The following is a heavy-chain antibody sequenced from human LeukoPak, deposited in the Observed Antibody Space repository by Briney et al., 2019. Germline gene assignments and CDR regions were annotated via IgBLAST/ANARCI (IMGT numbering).Heavy chain of an antibody. CDR1: GYTFTGYY. D-gene: IGHD6-19*01. Sequence: ASVKVSCKASGYTFTGYYMHWVRPATGQGLEWTGWIQPNNGGTNYAQKFQGRVTMTRDTSISTAYMELSRLRSDDTAVYYCASRSPIAVAGPSEYFQHWGQGTLVTVSS. J-gene: IGHJ1*01. V-gene: IGHV1-2*02. CDR3: ASRSPIAVAGPSEYFQH. CDR2: IQPNNGGT.